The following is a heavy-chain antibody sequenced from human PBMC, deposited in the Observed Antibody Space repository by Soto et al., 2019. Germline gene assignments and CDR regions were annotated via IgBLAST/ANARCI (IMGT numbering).Heavy chain of an antibody. D-gene: IGHD3-9*01. CDR3: ARLYPYYDILTGSQIYAFDF. CDR1: GGSISRGGYS. V-gene: IGHV4-30-2*02. Sequence: SETLSLTCAVSGGSISRGGYSWGWIRQPPGKGLEWIGYMYHSGSTYYNPSLKSRVTISIDRSKNQFSLKLSSVTAADTAVYYCARLYPYYDILTGSQIYAFDFWGQGTMVTVSS. CDR2: MYHSGST. J-gene: IGHJ3*01.